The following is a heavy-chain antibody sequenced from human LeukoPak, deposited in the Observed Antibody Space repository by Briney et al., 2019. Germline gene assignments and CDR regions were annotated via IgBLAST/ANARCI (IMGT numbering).Heavy chain of an antibody. CDR1: GFIFSTFG. J-gene: IGHJ4*02. Sequence: GGSLRLSCVASGFIFSTFGMHWVRQAPGKGLEWVAFISHDGTDKYYADSVKGRFAISRDNSHNTLYLQINSLRPEDTAVYYCARGHTAVTRHFDFWGQGTLVTVSS. CDR3: ARGHTAVTRHFDF. V-gene: IGHV3-30*03. D-gene: IGHD4-17*01. CDR2: ISHDGTDK.